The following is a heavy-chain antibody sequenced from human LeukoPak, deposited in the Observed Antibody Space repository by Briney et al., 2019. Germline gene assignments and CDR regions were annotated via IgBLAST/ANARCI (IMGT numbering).Heavy chain of an antibody. Sequence: GASVKVSCKASGYTFTGYYMHWVRQAPGQGLEWMGWINPNSGGTNYAQKFQGRVTVTRDTSISTAYMELSRLRSDDTAVYYCATYYYDSSGYYYYPSQYYFDYWGQGTLVTVSS. CDR1: GYTFTGYY. D-gene: IGHD3-22*01. CDR2: INPNSGGT. V-gene: IGHV1-2*02. CDR3: ATYYYDSSGYYYYPSQYYFDY. J-gene: IGHJ4*02.